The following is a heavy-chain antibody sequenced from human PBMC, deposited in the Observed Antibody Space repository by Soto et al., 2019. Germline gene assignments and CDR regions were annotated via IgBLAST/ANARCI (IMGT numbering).Heavy chain of an antibody. V-gene: IGHV1-18*04. CDR2: ISTHNDNT. CDR1: GYTFSNYG. J-gene: IGHJ4*02. D-gene: IGHD4-17*01. Sequence: QVQLVQSGAEVKKPGASVKVSCKSSGYTFSNYGISWVRLAPGQGLEWMGWISTHNDNTHYAQKFQGRVTVTTDTSTSTAYMELRSLTSDDTAVYFCARDGYGDYPRDYWGQGTPVTVSS. CDR3: ARDGYGDYPRDY.